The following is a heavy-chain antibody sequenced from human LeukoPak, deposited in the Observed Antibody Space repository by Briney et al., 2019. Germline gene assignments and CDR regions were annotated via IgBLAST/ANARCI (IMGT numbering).Heavy chain of an antibody. CDR1: GYTFIGYE. J-gene: IGHJ3*02. CDR3: ARLLVDAFDI. V-gene: IGHV1-2*02. CDR2: INPNSGGI. Sequence: ASVKVSCKSSGYTFIGYEIHWVRQAPGQGLEWMGSINPNSGGINYAQRFQGRVTMTRDTSINTAYMELSGLRSDDTAFYYCARLLVDAFDIWGLGTRVTVSS. D-gene: IGHD6-6*01.